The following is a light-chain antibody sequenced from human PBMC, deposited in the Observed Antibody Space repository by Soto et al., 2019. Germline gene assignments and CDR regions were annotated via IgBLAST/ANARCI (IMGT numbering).Light chain of an antibody. CDR3: QPYGSSPT. V-gene: IGKV3-20*01. CDR2: DVS. Sequence: EIVLTQSPGTLSLSPGERATLSCRSSQSVSSSYLAWYQHKPGQAPRLLIYDVSSRATGIPDRFSGSGSGTDFPLTLSRLEPEDFAVYYCQPYGSSPTFGQGTKVEIK. J-gene: IGKJ1*01. CDR1: QSVSSSY.